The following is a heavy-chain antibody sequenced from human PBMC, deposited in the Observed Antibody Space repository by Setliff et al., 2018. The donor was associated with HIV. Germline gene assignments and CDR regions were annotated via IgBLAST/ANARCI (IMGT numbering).Heavy chain of an antibody. CDR2: IYYSGST. CDR3: ARKGSSSRSQEYYYDF. V-gene: IGHV4-28*06. Sequence: SETLSLTCTVSGGSISTSNWWGWIRQTPGKGLDLSGYIYYSGSTNHNPSLKSRVTMSLDTSRNQFSLKRNSVTALDTAVYYWARKGSSSRSQEYYYDFWGQGTLVTVSS. D-gene: IGHD6-13*01. CDR1: GGSISTSNW. J-gene: IGHJ4*02.